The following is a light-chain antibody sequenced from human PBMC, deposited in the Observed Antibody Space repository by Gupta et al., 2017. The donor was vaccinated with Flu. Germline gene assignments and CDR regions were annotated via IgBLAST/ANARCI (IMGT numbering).Light chain of an antibody. CDR3: EAWDARMSGWV. Sequence: QSVLTQPPSASGTPGQRVTISCSGSSSNIGSNYVYWYQQLPGTAPKLLIYSNNQRPSGVPDRGLCYKAGNYASPQTSGLRSEDEADDYWEAWDARMSGWVFGGGTKFTVL. CDR1: SSNIGSNY. CDR2: SNN. V-gene: IGLV1-47*02. J-gene: IGLJ2*01.